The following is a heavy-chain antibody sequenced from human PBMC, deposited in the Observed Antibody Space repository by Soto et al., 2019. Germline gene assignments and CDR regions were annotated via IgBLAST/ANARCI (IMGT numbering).Heavy chain of an antibody. D-gene: IGHD6-13*01. J-gene: IGHJ4*02. CDR3: ARGWAAAGYYFDY. CDR1: GFTFSSYA. V-gene: IGHV3-23*01. CDR2: ISGSGGST. Sequence: GGSLRLSCAASGFTFSSYAMSWVRQAPGKGLEWVSAISGSGGSTYYADSVKGRFTISRDNSKNTLYLQMNSLRAEDAAVYYCARGWAAAGYYFDYWGQGTLVTVSS.